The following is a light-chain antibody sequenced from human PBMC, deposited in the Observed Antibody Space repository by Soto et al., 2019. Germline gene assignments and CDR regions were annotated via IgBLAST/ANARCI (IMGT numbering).Light chain of an antibody. V-gene: IGKV3-20*01. J-gene: IGKJ5*01. CDR2: DAS. Sequence: PGERATLSCRASQSVSSSYLAWYRQKPGQTPRLLISDASSRATGIPDRFSGSGSGTDFTLTISRLEPEDFAVYYCQQFGSSPFTFGQGTRLEIK. CDR3: QQFGSSPFT. CDR1: QSVSSSY.